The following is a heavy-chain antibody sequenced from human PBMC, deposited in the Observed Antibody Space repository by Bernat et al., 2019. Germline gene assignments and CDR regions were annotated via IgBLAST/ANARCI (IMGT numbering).Heavy chain of an antibody. CDR1: GGSFSDVY. Sequence: QVQLRQWGAGLLKPSETLSLTCGVFGGSFSDVYCSWIRQPPGKGLEWIGEINHNGETYYNPSLETRVTISVDTSKSQFSLRLTSVTAADTAVYYCARGKRWGSSFDPWGQGTLVTISS. V-gene: IGHV4-34*01. D-gene: IGHD3-16*01. J-gene: IGHJ5*02. CDR2: INHNGET. CDR3: ARGKRWGSSFDP.